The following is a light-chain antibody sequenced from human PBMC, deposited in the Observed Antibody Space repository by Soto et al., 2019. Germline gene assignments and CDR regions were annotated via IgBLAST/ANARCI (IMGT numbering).Light chain of an antibody. J-gene: IGKJ1*01. CDR2: DAS. CDR1: QSISSY. Sequence: DIQMTQSPSSLSASVGDRVTITCRASQSISSYLNWYQQRPGKAPKLVIHDASTLESGVPSRFSGSGSGTEFTLTISSLQPDDFATYYCQQYMSYSFGQGTKVDIK. V-gene: IGKV1-5*01. CDR3: QQYMSYS.